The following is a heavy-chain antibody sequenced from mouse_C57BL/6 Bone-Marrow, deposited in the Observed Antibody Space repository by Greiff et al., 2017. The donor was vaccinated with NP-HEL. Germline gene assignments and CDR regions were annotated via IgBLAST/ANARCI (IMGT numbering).Heavy chain of an antibody. D-gene: IGHD1-1*01. Sequence: SGAELARPGASVKLSCKASGYTFTSYGISWVKQRHGQGLEWIGEIYPRSGNTYYNEKFKGKATLTVDKSSSTAYMELRSLTSEDSAVYFCEGYYGSGFAYWGQGTLVTVSA. V-gene: IGHV1-81*01. CDR1: GYTFTSYG. CDR3: EGYYGSGFAY. CDR2: IYPRSGNT. J-gene: IGHJ3*01.